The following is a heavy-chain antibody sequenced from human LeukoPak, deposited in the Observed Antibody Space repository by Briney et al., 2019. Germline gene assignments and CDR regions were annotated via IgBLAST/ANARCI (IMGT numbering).Heavy chain of an antibody. J-gene: IGHJ5*02. CDR2: INPSGGST. CDR3: ARMDRDDSSVFWFDP. V-gene: IGHV1-46*01. D-gene: IGHD3-22*01. Sequence: ASVKVSFKASGYTFTSYYMHWVRQAPGQGLEWMGIINPSGGSTSYAQKFQGRVTMTRDTSTSTVYMELSSLRSEDTAVYYCARMDRDDSSVFWFDPWGQGTLVTVSS. CDR1: GYTFTSYY.